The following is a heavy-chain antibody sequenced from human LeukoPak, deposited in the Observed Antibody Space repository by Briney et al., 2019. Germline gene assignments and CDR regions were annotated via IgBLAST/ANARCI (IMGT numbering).Heavy chain of an antibody. CDR2: VSWNSGDI. D-gene: IGHD3-22*01. CDR3: ARDPQNYYDSSGLYAFDI. CDR1: GFTFDQYA. V-gene: IGHV3-9*01. Sequence: GRSLRLSCAASGFTFDQYAMHWVRQVPGKGLEWVSGVSWNSGDIVYADSVRGRFTISRDKAKNSLYLQMNSLRPEDTAVYYCARDPQNYYDSSGLYAFDIWGQGTMVTVSS. J-gene: IGHJ3*02.